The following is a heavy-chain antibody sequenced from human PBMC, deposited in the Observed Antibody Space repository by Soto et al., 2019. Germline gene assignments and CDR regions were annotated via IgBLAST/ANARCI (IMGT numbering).Heavy chain of an antibody. CDR2: IYYSGST. J-gene: IGHJ3*02. V-gene: IGHV4-59*01. Sequence: QVQLQESGPGLVKPSETLSLTCTVSGGSISSYYWSWIRQPPGKGLEWIGYIYYSGSTNYNPSLTSRGTISVDTSKNQFSLKLSSVTAADTAVYYCARDQAYGVGAFDIWGQGTMVTVSS. CDR1: GGSISSYY. D-gene: IGHD4-17*01. CDR3: ARDQAYGVGAFDI.